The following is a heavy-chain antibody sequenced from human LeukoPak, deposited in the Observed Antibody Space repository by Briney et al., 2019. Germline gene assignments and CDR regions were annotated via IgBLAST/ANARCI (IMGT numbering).Heavy chain of an antibody. CDR1: GFTLSTYT. CDR2: IDKSGDL. Sequence: GGSLRLSCAASGFTLSTYTVNWVRQSPGKGLEWVSTIDKSGDLHYADSVKGRFTISRDNAKNSLYLQMNSLRAEDTAVYYCARDWGPQTGAFDIWGQGTMVTVSS. J-gene: IGHJ3*02. V-gene: IGHV3-21*01. D-gene: IGHD1-14*01. CDR3: ARDWGPQTGAFDI.